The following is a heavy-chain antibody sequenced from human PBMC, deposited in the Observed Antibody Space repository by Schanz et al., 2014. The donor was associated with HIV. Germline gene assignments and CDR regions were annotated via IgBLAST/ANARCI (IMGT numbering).Heavy chain of an antibody. CDR2: IMPILGTA. Sequence: QVQLVQSGAEVRKPGSSVKVSRKASGGTFSTYAISWVRQAPGQGLEWMGGIMPILGTANYAQKLQGRVTITADESTSTAYMELSSLRLEDTAVYYCAREGGNLVEGGYFFDYWGQGTLVTVSS. J-gene: IGHJ4*02. V-gene: IGHV1-69*01. D-gene: IGHD2-15*01. CDR1: GGTFSTYA. CDR3: AREGGNLVEGGYFFDY.